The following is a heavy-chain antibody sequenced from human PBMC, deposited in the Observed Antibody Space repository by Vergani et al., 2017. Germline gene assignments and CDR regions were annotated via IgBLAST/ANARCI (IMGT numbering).Heavy chain of an antibody. J-gene: IGHJ5*02. CDR2: MYHSCST. CDR1: GGSMSGYY. Sequence: QVRLQESGPGLVKPSETLSLTCSVPGGSMSGYYWSWIRQPPGKELEWIGYMYHSCSTNYNTYLETRVTISGDTSKNQFSLKLNSVTAADTAVYYCGWVADFYCLGSRLLDLWGQGILVTVSS. V-gene: IGHV4-59*01. D-gene: IGHD3-10*01. CDR3: GWVADFYCLGSRLLDL.